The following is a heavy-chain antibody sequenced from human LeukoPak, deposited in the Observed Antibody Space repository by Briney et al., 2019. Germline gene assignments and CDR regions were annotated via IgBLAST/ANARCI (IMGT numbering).Heavy chain of an antibody. Sequence: GGSLRLSCAASGFTFSSYAMHWVRQAPGKGLDWVAVIPYDGSKKYYADSVQGRFTISRDNSKNTMYLQMNSLRTEDTAVYYCARDGASRGAPDDYWGQGTLVTVSS. J-gene: IGHJ4*02. CDR1: GFTFSSYA. V-gene: IGHV3-30-3*01. D-gene: IGHD2-15*01. CDR3: ARDGASRGAPDDY. CDR2: IPYDGSKK.